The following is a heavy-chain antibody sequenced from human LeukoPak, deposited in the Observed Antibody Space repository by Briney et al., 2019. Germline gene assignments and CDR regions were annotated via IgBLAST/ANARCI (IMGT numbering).Heavy chain of an antibody. J-gene: IGHJ3*02. CDR3: ASYSGVWSGYYLGSGDAFDI. D-gene: IGHD3-3*01. CDR1: GGTFSSYA. V-gene: IGHV1-69*05. Sequence: ASVKVSCKASGGTFSSYAISWVRQAPGQGLEWMGGITPIFGTANYAQKFQGRVTITTDESTSTAYMELSSLRSEDTAVYYCASYSGVWSGYYLGSGDAFDIWGQGTMVTVSS. CDR2: ITPIFGTA.